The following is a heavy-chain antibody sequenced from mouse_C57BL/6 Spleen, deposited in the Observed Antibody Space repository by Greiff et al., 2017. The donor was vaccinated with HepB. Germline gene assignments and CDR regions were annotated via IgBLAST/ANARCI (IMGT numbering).Heavy chain of an antibody. J-gene: IGHJ1*03. V-gene: IGHV2-5*01. CDR1: GFSLTSYG. Sequence: VKLMESGPGLVQPSQSLSITCTVSGFSLTSYGVHWVRQSPGKGLEWLGVIWRGGSTDYNAAFMSRLSITKANSKSQVFFKMNSLQADDTAIYYCAKYHPPWWFDVWGTGTTVTVSS. CDR3: AKYHPPWWFDV. CDR2: IWRGGST.